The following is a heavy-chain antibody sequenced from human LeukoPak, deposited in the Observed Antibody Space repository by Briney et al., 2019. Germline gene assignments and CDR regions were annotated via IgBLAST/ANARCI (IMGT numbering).Heavy chain of an antibody. Sequence: GGSLRLSCAASGFTVSSNYMNWVRQAPGKGLEWVSIIYSGGSTYYADSVKGRFTTSRDNSKNTLYLQMNSLRAEDTAVYCCARGYCSGDSCYPAPFDYWGQGSLVTVSS. D-gene: IGHD2-15*01. J-gene: IGHJ4*02. CDR2: IYSGGST. V-gene: IGHV3-53*01. CDR3: ARGYCSGDSCYPAPFDY. CDR1: GFTVSSNY.